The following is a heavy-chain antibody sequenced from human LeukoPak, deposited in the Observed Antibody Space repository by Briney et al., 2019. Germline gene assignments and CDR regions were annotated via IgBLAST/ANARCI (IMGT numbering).Heavy chain of an antibody. Sequence: DGSNKYYADSVKGRFTISRDNSKNTLYLQMNSLRAEDTAVYYCARGAGYNYPYYFDYWGQGTLVTVSS. J-gene: IGHJ4*02. CDR2: DGSNK. CDR3: ARGAGYNYPYYFDY. V-gene: IGHV3-33*01. D-gene: IGHD5-24*01.